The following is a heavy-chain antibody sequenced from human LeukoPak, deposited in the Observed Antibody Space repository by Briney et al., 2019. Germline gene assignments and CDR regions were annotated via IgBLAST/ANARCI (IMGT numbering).Heavy chain of an antibody. J-gene: IGHJ6*02. CDR2: TYYRSKWYN. CDR3: ARERAYNWNDGTRDYYGMDV. V-gene: IGHV6-1*01. CDR1: GDSVSSNSAA. Sequence: SQTLSLTCAISGDSVSSNSAAWNWIRQSPSRGLEWLGRTYYRSKWYNDYAVSVKSRITINPGTSKNQFSLQLNSVTPEDTAVYYCARERAYNWNDGTRDYYGMDVWGQGTTVTVSS. D-gene: IGHD1-20*01.